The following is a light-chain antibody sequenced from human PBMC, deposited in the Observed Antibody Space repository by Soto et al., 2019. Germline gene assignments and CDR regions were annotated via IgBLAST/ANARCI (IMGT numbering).Light chain of an antibody. CDR1: QAINRY. Sequence: DIQVAQSPASLSASVGDRVTITCRTSQAINRYLNWYQQTPGRAPKLLIYAASILHSGAPPRFSGSGVGTYFTLTINGLQPEDFTAYYCQQTYDTPITLGQGTRLEIK. V-gene: IGKV1-39*01. J-gene: IGKJ5*01. CDR2: AAS. CDR3: QQTYDTPIT.